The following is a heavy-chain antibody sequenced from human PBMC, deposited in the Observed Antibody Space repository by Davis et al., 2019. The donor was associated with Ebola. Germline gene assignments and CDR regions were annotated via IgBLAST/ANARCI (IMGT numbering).Heavy chain of an antibody. J-gene: IGHJ3*02. Sequence: SETLSLTCTVSGGSVSSGSYYWSWIRQPPGKGLEWIGYIYYSGSTNYNPSLKSRVTISVDTSKNQFSLKLSSVTAADTAVYYCARVRYCSGGSCYGIYAFDIWGQGTMVTVSS. CDR3: ARVRYCSGGSCYGIYAFDI. CDR1: GGSVSSGSYY. CDR2: IYYSGST. V-gene: IGHV4-61*01. D-gene: IGHD2-15*01.